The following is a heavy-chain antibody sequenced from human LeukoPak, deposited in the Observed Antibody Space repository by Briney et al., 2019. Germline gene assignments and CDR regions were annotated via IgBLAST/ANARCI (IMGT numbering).Heavy chain of an antibody. V-gene: IGHV3-49*04. CDR2: IRSKGYGGTT. CDR3: TTSALNYYYDSSGYYPALAY. Sequence: GGSLRLSCAASGFTFSSYEMKWVRQAPGKGLEGGGFIRSKGYGGTTEYAAWVKGRFTSSRDDAKRHAYMQMNSLKTEDTAVYYCTTSALNYYYDSSGYYPALAYWGQGTLVTVSS. CDR1: GFTFSSYE. J-gene: IGHJ4*02. D-gene: IGHD3-22*01.